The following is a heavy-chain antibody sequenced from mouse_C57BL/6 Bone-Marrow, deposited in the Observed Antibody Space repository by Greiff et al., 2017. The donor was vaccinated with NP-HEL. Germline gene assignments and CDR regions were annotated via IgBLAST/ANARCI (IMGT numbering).Heavy chain of an antibody. CDR1: GYTFTNYW. Sequence: QVQLKQSGAELVRPGTSVKMSCKASGYTFTNYWIGWAKQRPGHGLEWIGDIYPGGGYTNYNEKFKGKATLTADKSSSTAYMQFSSLTSEDSAIYYCARGDYYGSLFDYWGQGTTLTVSS. J-gene: IGHJ2*01. CDR3: ARGDYYGSLFDY. V-gene: IGHV1-63*01. CDR2: IYPGGGYT. D-gene: IGHD1-1*01.